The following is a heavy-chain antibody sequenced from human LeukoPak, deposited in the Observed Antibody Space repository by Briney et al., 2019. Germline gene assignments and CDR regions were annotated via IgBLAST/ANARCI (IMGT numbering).Heavy chain of an antibody. J-gene: IGHJ6*03. V-gene: IGHV4-59*06. Sequence: PSETLSLTCTVSGGSISSYYWSWIRQPAGKGLEWIGYIYYSGSTYYNPSLKSRVTISVDTSKNQFSLKLSSVTAADTAVYYCAREALEYSTYYYYYYYMDVWGKGTTVTVSS. CDR1: GGSISSYY. CDR2: IYYSGST. D-gene: IGHD6-6*01. CDR3: AREALEYSTYYYYYYYMDV.